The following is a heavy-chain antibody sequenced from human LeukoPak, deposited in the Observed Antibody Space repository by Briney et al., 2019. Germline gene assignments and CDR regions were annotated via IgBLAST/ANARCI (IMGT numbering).Heavy chain of an antibody. CDR3: AKERGTSCYVCNWFDP. Sequence: GGSLRLSCAESGFTFSSYGMHWVRQAPGKGLGWVEVIPYDGSNKYYADSVKGRFTISRENSKNRLYLQMNSLRAEDTAVYYCAKERGTSCYVCNWFDPWGQGTLVTVSS. V-gene: IGHV3-30*19. J-gene: IGHJ5*02. CDR1: GFTFSSYG. D-gene: IGHD2-2*01. CDR2: IPYDGSNK.